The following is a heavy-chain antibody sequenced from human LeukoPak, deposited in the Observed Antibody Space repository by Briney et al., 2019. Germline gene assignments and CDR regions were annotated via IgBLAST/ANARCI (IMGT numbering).Heavy chain of an antibody. Sequence: ASVKVSCKASGYTFTSYDINWVRQATGQGLGWMGWMNPNSGNTGYAQKFQGRVTMTRNTSISTAYMELSSLRSEDTAVYYCAGQWAYYDSSGFNWFDPWGQGTLVTVSS. CDR2: MNPNSGNT. CDR3: AGQWAYYDSSGFNWFDP. V-gene: IGHV1-8*01. J-gene: IGHJ5*02. D-gene: IGHD3-22*01. CDR1: GYTFTSYD.